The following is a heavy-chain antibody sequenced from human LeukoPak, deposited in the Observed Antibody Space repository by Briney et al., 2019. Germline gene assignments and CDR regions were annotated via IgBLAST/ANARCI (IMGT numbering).Heavy chain of an antibody. CDR1: GGSFSGYY. V-gene: IGHV4-34*01. CDR3: ARGAPRPIAAAGTQLGGYFDY. CDR2: INHSGST. D-gene: IGHD6-13*01. Sequence: SETLSLTCAVYGGSFSGYYWSWLRQPPGKGLEWIGEINHSGSTNYNPSLKSRVTISVDTSKNQFSLKLSFVTAADTAVYYCARGAPRPIAAAGTQLGGYFDYWGQGTLVTVPS. J-gene: IGHJ4*02.